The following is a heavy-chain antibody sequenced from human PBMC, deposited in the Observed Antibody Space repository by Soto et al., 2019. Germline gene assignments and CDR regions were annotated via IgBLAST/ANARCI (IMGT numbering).Heavy chain of an antibody. D-gene: IGHD3-22*01. CDR2: IYYSGST. Sequence: SETLSLTCTVSGGSISTRSYYWGWIRQPPGKGLEWIGSIYYSGSTYDNPSFKSRVTMSVDTPKNQFSLRLSSVTAADTAVYYCARLLYDRSGYYYFDDWGQGTLVTVSS. V-gene: IGHV4-39*01. CDR1: GGSISTRSYY. J-gene: IGHJ4*02. CDR3: ARLLYDRSGYYYFDD.